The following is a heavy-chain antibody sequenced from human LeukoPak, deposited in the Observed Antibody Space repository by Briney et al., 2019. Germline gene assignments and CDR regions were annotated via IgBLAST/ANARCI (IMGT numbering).Heavy chain of an antibody. CDR1: GYTFIGYY. J-gene: IGHJ3*02. CDR2: INSKSGGT. CDR3: ARGGDYYDSSGYYDDAFDI. V-gene: IGHV1-2*02. D-gene: IGHD3-22*01. Sequence: ASVKVSCKASGYTFIGYYVHWVRQAPGQGLEWMGWINSKSGGTNYAQKFQGRVAMTRDTSTSTAYMELSRLRSGDTAVYYCARGGDYYDSSGYYDDAFDIWGQGTMVTVSS.